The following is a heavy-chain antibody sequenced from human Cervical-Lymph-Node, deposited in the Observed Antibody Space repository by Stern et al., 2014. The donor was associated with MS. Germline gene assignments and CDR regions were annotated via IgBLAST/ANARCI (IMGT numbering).Heavy chain of an antibody. CDR3: ASPQQLVSAFDI. CDR1: GYSFTYYW. D-gene: IGHD6-6*01. V-gene: IGHV5-10-1*03. CDR2: IDPSDPYT. Sequence: EVQLVQSGAEVKKPGESLRISCKGSGYSFTYYWINWVRQMPGKGLEWMGRIDPSDPYTDYSPSFQGRVTISADKSITTAYLKWTSLQASDTAIYYCASPQQLVSAFDIWGQGTMVIVSS. J-gene: IGHJ3*02.